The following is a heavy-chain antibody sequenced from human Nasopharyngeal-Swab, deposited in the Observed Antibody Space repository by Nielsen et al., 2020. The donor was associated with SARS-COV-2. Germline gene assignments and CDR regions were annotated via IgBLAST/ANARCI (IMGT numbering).Heavy chain of an antibody. CDR2: IYYSGST. D-gene: IGHD6-13*01. CDR1: GGSISSYS. CDR3: ARTAGYYYMDV. V-gene: IGHV4-59*01. Sequence: SETLSLTSAVSGGSISSYSWSWIRLPPGKGLEWIGYIYYSGSTNYSPSLKSRVTISVDTSKNQFSLKLNSVTAADTAVYYCARTAGYYYMDVWGKGTTVTVSS. J-gene: IGHJ6*03.